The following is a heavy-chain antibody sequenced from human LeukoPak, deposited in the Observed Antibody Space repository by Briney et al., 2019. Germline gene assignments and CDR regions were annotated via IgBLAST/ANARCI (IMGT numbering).Heavy chain of an antibody. V-gene: IGHV4-39*01. CDR1: GGSISSSSYY. Sequence: PSETLSLTCTVSGGSISSSSYYWGWIRQPPGKGLEWIGSIYYSGSTYYNPSLKSRVTISVDTSKNQFSLKLSSVTAADTAVYYCARQGLGRGYSGYDQRRLDYWGQGALVTVSS. J-gene: IGHJ4*02. CDR3: ARQGLGRGYSGYDQRRLDY. CDR2: IYYSGST. D-gene: IGHD5-12*01.